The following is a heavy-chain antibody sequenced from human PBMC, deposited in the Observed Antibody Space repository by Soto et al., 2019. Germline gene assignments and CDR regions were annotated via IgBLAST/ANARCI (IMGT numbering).Heavy chain of an antibody. Sequence: QVQLQQWGAGLLKPSETLSLTCAVYGGSFSGYYWSWIRQPPGKGLEWIGEINHSGSTNYNPSLKSRVTISVDTSKNQFSLKLSSVTAADTAVYYCARGPYSSGWYYYYGMDVWGQGTTVTVSS. D-gene: IGHD6-19*01. CDR3: ARGPYSSGWYYYYGMDV. CDR1: GGSFSGYY. J-gene: IGHJ6*02. V-gene: IGHV4-34*01. CDR2: INHSGST.